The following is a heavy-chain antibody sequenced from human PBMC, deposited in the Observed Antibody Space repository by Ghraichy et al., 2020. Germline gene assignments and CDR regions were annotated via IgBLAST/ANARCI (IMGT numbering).Heavy chain of an antibody. D-gene: IGHD6-19*01. Sequence: SETLSLTCTVSGYSISSGYYWGWIRQPPGKGLEWIGSIYHSGSTYYNPSLKSRVTISVDTSKNQFSLKLSSVTAADTAVYYCARDSTSSGWRDLGDYWGQGTLVTVSS. CDR3: ARDSTSSGWRDLGDY. J-gene: IGHJ4*02. CDR1: GYSISSGYY. V-gene: IGHV4-38-2*02. CDR2: IYHSGST.